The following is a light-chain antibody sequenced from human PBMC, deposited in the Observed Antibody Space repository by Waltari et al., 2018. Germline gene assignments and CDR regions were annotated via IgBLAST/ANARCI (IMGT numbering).Light chain of an antibody. CDR3: HVWDANTVM. Sequence: SSVLTQAPSVSVAPGQTATVTCGGDNIGSRSVHWYQQKPGRAPVLVVYLDSDRPSAIPGRFSGSKSGNAATLTISRVEAGDEADYYCHVWDANTVMFGGGTKLTVL. CDR1: NIGSRS. CDR2: LDS. J-gene: IGLJ3*02. V-gene: IGLV3-21*02.